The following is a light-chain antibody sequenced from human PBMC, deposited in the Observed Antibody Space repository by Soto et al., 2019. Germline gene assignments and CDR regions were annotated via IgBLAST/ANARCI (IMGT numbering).Light chain of an antibody. CDR3: QQYGSSSWT. CDR2: RAS. J-gene: IGKJ1*01. Sequence: EIVLTQSPGTLSLYPGESATLSCRASQSVTSSYIAWYQQKPGQAPRLLIYRASTRATGIPDRFSGSGSGTDFTLIISRLEPEDFAVYDCQQYGSSSWTFGQGTKVDIK. V-gene: IGKV3-20*01. CDR1: QSVTSSY.